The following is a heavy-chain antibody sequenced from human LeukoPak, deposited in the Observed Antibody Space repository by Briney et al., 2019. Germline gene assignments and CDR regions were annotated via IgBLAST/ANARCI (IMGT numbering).Heavy chain of an antibody. CDR3: ARVMAYCGGDCPFDY. Sequence: PSDTLSLTCTVSGRFISSYYWSWIRQPPGKGLEWIGYIYYSGSTNYNPSLKSRVTISVDTSKNQFSLKLSSVTAADTAVYYCARVMAYCGGDCPFDYWGQGTLVTVSS. CDR1: GRFISSYY. J-gene: IGHJ4*02. D-gene: IGHD2-21*02. V-gene: IGHV4-59*07. CDR2: IYYSGST.